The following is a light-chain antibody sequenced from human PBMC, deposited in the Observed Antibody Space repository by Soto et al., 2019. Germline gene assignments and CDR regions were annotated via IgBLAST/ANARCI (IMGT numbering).Light chain of an antibody. V-gene: IGKV3-15*01. Sequence: EIVMTQSPATLSVSPGEKATLSCRASQTVGNNLAWYQQKPDQAPRLLIYFASTRATGIPARFSGSGSGTEFTLTISSLQSEDFAVYYCQQYNQWPLTFGGGTKAETK. CDR1: QTVGNN. CDR2: FAS. J-gene: IGKJ4*01. CDR3: QQYNQWPLT.